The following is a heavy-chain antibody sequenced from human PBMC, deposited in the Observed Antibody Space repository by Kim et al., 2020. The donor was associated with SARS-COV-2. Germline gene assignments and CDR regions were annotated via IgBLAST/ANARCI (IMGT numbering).Heavy chain of an antibody. V-gene: IGHV4-59*13. D-gene: IGHD6-19*01. J-gene: IGHJ4*02. CDR1: GGSISSYY. Sequence: SETLSLTCTVSGGSISSYYWSWIRQPPGKGLEWIGYIYYSGSTNYNPSLKSRVTISVDTSKNQFSLKLSSVTAADTAVYYCASFSSGWYRYWGQGTLVTV. CDR3: ASFSSGWYRY. CDR2: IYYSGST.